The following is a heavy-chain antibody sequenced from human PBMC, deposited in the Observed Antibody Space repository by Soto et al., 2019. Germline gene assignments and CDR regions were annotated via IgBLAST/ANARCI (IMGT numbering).Heavy chain of an antibody. J-gene: IGHJ5*02. D-gene: IGHD3-10*01. CDR1: GGTFSSYA. V-gene: IGHV1-69*01. CDR2: IIPMYGPA. Sequence: QVPLVQSGAEVKKPGSSVTVSCKASGGTFSSYAIHWVRQAPGQGLEWMGGIIPMYGPAKYAQRFQGRVTITAHESTTTVYMELTSLTSQDTAVDYWARVTSMVLGVIDNWCDPLGHGTLVTVSS. CDR3: ARVTSMVLGVIDNWCDP.